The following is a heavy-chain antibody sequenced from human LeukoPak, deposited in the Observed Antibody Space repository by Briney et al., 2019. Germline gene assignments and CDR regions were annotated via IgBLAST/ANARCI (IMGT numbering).Heavy chain of an antibody. J-gene: IGHJ4*02. V-gene: IGHV1-18*01. CDR2: ISAYNGNT. CDR3: ARHSSGWSFYFDY. Sequence: GASVKVSCKASGYXFTSYEISWVRQAPGQGLEWMAWISAYNGNTNYAQNLQGRVTMTTDTSTSTAYMELRSLRSDDTAVYYCARHSSGWSFYFDYWGQGTLVTVSS. D-gene: IGHD6-19*01. CDR1: GYXFTSYE.